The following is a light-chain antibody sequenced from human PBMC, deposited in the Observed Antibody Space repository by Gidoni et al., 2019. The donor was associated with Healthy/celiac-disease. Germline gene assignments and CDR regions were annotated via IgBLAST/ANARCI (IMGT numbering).Light chain of an antibody. V-gene: IGKV1-39*01. Sequence: DIKITHSLSSLSASVGDRVTITCRASQSISSYLNWYQQKPGKAPKLLIYAASSLQSGVPSRFSGSGSGTDFTLTISSLQPEDFATYYCQQNYSTPPLTFGGGTKLEIK. J-gene: IGKJ4*01. CDR1: QSISSY. CDR2: AAS. CDR3: QQNYSTPPLT.